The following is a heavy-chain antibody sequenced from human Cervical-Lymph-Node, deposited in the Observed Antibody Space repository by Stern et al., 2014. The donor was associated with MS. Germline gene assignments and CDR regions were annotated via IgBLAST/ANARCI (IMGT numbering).Heavy chain of an antibody. CDR1: GGSISSSDYY. CDR2: IYYSGST. J-gene: IGHJ4*02. CDR3: AREGPRTGTLVY. V-gene: IGHV4-30-4*01. Sequence: QLQLQESGPGLVKPSQTLSLTCTVSGGSISSSDYYWSWIRQPPGKGLEWIGYIYYSGSTYYNPSLKSRVTISVDTSKNQFSLKLSSVTAADTAVYYCAREGPRTGTLVYWGQGTLVTVSS. D-gene: IGHD3/OR15-3a*01.